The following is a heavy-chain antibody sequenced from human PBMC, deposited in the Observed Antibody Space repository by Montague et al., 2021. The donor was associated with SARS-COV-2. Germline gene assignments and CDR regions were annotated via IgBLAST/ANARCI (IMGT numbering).Heavy chain of an antibody. CDR3: AKDMGGAVAVPPHYYYYGMDV. CDR2: ISWNSGSI. Sequence: SLRLSCAASGFTFDDYAMHWVRQAPGKGLEWVSGISWNSGSIGYADSVKDRFTISRDNAKNSLYLQMNSLRAEDTALYYCAKDMGGAVAVPPHYYYYGMDVWGQGTTVTVSS. J-gene: IGHJ6*02. D-gene: IGHD6-19*01. V-gene: IGHV3-9*01. CDR1: GFTFDDYA.